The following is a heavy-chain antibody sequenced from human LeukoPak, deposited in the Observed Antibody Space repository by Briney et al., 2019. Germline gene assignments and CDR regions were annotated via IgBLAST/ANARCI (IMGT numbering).Heavy chain of an antibody. V-gene: IGHV3-30*18. D-gene: IGHD3-10*01. Sequence: GRSLRLSCAASGFTFSSYGMHWVRQAPGKGLEWVAVISYDGSNKYYADSVKGRFTISRDNSKNTLYLQMNSLRAEDTAVYYCAKLGFGEPIGDYWGQGTLVTVSS. CDR3: AKLGFGEPIGDY. CDR1: GFTFSSYG. CDR2: ISYDGSNK. J-gene: IGHJ4*02.